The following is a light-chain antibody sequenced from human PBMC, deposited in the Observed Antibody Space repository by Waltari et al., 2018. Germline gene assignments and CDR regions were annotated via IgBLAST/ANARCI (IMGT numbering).Light chain of an antibody. CDR3: SSYTRNSTWV. J-gene: IGLJ3*02. CDR1: SSDVGGYNF. CDR2: DVT. Sequence: QSALTQPASVSGSPGQSITISCTGTSSDVGGYNFVSWYQQHPGRAPKVIIYDVTKRSSGVSNRFSGSKYGNTASLTISGLQAEDEAYYNCSSYTRNSTWVFGGGTRLTVL. V-gene: IGLV2-14*03.